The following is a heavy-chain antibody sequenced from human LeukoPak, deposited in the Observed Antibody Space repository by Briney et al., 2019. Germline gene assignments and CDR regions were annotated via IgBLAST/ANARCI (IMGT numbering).Heavy chain of an antibody. CDR1: GFTVSSNY. Sequence: PGGSLRLSCAASGFTVSSNYMSWVRQAPGKGLEWVSVIYSGGSTYYADSVKGRFTISRDNSKNTLYLQMNSLRAEDTAVYYCVAIQLWFHREGAFDIWGQGTMVTVSS. CDR2: IYSGGST. D-gene: IGHD5-18*01. CDR3: VAIQLWFHREGAFDI. V-gene: IGHV3-53*01. J-gene: IGHJ3*02.